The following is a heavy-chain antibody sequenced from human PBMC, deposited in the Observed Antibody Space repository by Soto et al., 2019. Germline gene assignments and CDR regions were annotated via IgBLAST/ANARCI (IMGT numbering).Heavy chain of an antibody. Sequence: QVQLVQSGAEVKKPGSSVKVSCKASGGTFSSYAISWLRQAPRQGLEWLGGIIPIFGTANYAHKFQGRVTITADESMSTAYMELSSLRSEDTAVYYCARSQLYSSSWTYYYGMDVWGQGTTVTVSS. D-gene: IGHD6-13*01. CDR3: ARSQLYSSSWTYYYGMDV. CDR2: IIPIFGTA. V-gene: IGHV1-69*01. J-gene: IGHJ6*02. CDR1: GGTFSSYA.